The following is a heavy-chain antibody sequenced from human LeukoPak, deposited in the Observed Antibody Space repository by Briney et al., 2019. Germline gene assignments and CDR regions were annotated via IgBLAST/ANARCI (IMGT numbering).Heavy chain of an antibody. J-gene: IGHJ3*02. D-gene: IGHD3-3*01. Sequence: GGSLRLSCAASGFTFSSYWMSWVRQAPGKGLGWGANIKQDGSETYYVDSVKVRITISRDNAKNSLYLQMNSLGAEDTSVYYCARWCSMGTVLRFLEWHAFDIWGQGTMVTVSS. CDR2: IKQDGSET. CDR1: GFTFSSYW. V-gene: IGHV3-7*01. CDR3: ARWCSMGTVLRFLEWHAFDI.